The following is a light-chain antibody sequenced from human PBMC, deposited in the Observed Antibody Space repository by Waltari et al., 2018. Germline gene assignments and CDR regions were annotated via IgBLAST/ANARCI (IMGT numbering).Light chain of an antibody. Sequence: SYVVTQPPSVSVAPGQTARIPCAGDKIGTQSVHWYQQKPGQAPVLVMYDDTDRPSGIPERFSGSSSGNTATLTIRRVEAGDEADYYSQVWDSTSDPLFGVGTKLTVL. J-gene: IGLJ2*01. CDR1: KIGTQS. V-gene: IGLV3-21*02. CDR2: DDT. CDR3: QVWDSTSDPL.